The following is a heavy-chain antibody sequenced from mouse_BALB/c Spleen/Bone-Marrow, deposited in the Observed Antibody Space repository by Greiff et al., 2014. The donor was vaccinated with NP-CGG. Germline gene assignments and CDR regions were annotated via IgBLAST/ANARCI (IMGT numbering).Heavy chain of an antibody. V-gene: IGHV1-4*02. J-gene: IGHJ4*01. CDR3: ARLDGYYLYWYAMDY. D-gene: IGHD2-3*01. CDR2: INPSSGYT. Sequence: VQFQESAAELARPGASVKMSCKASGYTFTSYTMHWVKQRPGQGLEWIGYINPSSGYTDYNQKFKDKTTLTADKSSSTAYMQLSSLTSEDSAVYYCARLDGYYLYWYAMDYWGQGTSVTVSS. CDR1: GYTFTSYT.